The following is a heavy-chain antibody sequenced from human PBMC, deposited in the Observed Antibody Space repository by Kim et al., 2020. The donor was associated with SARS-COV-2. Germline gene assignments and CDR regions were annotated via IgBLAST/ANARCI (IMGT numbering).Heavy chain of an antibody. J-gene: IGHJ4*02. D-gene: IGHD3-10*01. CDR3: ARLVVRGPYYFDY. V-gene: IGHV4-39*01. Sequence: YNPSLKSRVTISVDTSKNQFSLKLSSVTAADTAVYYCARLVVRGPYYFDYWGQGTLVTVSS.